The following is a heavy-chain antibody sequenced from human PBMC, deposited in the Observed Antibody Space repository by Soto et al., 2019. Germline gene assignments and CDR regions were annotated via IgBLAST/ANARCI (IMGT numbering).Heavy chain of an antibody. CDR1: GGSFSGYY. J-gene: IGHJ4*02. Sequence: SETLSLTCAVYGGSFSGYYWSWIRQPPGKGLEWIGEINHSGSTNYNPSLKSRVTISVDTSKNQFSLKLSSVTAADTAVYYCARSYYGSGSSGFDYWGQGTLVTSPQ. D-gene: IGHD3-10*01. V-gene: IGHV4-34*01. CDR3: ARSYYGSGSSGFDY. CDR2: INHSGST.